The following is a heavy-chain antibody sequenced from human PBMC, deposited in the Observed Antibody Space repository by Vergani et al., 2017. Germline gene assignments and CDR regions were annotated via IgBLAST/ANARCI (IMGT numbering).Heavy chain of an antibody. D-gene: IGHD2-21*02. CDR3: AKGGAPNPYQCDLDV. CDR2: IYTGERT. J-gene: IGHJ6*02. V-gene: IGHV3-66*02. CDR1: GFRVTDYY. Sequence: EVQLVESGGGLAQPGTSLRLSCAGSGFRVTDYYMAWVRQAPGKGLEWFSVIYTGERTFYPKSVRGRFTVSRDRSTNTLYLQMHGLRPEDTALYYCAKGGAPNPYQCDLDVWGQGTTVTVSS.